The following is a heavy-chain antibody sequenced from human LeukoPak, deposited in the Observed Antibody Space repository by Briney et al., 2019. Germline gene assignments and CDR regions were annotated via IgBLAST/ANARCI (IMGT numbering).Heavy chain of an antibody. D-gene: IGHD3-22*01. CDR1: GYTFTVYY. Sequence: ASVTVSCKTSGYTFTVYYMHWVRQAPGQGLEWMGWINPNSGGTNYAQKFQGRVTMTRDTAISTAYMELSRLRSDDTAVYYCARVMFYDSSGSTIDYWGQGTLVTVSS. J-gene: IGHJ4*02. CDR2: INPNSGGT. CDR3: ARVMFYDSSGSTIDY. V-gene: IGHV1-2*02.